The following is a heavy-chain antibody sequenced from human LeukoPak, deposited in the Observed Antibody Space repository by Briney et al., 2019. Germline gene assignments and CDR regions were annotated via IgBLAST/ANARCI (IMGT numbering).Heavy chain of an antibody. CDR2: ISYDGSNK. CDR1: GFTFSTYG. CDR3: VGGMGGHFDY. V-gene: IGHV3-30*03. J-gene: IGHJ4*02. D-gene: IGHD3-16*01. Sequence: GGSLRLSCAASGFTFSTYGMHWVRQAPGKGLEWVAVISYDGSNKYYADSVKGRFTISRDNSKNTLYLQMNSLRAEDTAMYYCVGGMGGHFDYWGQGTLVTVSS.